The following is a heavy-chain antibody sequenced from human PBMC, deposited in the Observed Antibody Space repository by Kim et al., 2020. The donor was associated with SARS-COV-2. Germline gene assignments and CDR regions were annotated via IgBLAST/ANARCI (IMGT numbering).Heavy chain of an antibody. J-gene: IGHJ1*01. D-gene: IGHD3-16*01. V-gene: IGHV3-66*01. CDR3: ARDVGP. CDR1: GFTVSNNY. CDR2: IFSGGTT. Sequence: GGSLRLSCAASGFTVSNNYMSWVRPAPGKGLEWVSLIFSGGTTHYADSVKGRFTISRDHSKNTLYLQMNSLRAEDTAVYYFARDVGPWGPGTLVTVSS.